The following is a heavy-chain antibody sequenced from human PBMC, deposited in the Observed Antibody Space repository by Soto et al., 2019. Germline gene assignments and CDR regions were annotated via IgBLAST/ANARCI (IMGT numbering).Heavy chain of an antibody. CDR2: ISAHNGNT. J-gene: IGHJ6*01. Sequence: ASVKVSCKASGYTFTSYGISWVRQAPGQGLEWMGWISAHNGNTNYAQKLQGRVTMTTDTSTSTAYMELRSLRSDDTAVYYCAREGIVVVPAAIRGYYYYYGMDVW. CDR3: AREGIVVVPAAIRGYYYYYGMDV. V-gene: IGHV1-18*01. CDR1: GYTFTSYG. D-gene: IGHD2-2*02.